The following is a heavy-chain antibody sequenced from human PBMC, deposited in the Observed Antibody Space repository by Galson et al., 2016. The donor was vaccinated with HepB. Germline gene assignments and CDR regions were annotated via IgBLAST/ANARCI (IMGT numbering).Heavy chain of an antibody. V-gene: IGHV3-48*03. Sequence: SLRLSCAASGFTFSRYRMNWVRQAPGKGLEWVSYIRVSIGTIYYADSVKGRFTISGDSAKNSLYLQMNSLRAEDTAVYYCARETDYYDNTGYPNPLFDYWGQGTLVTVSS. CDR3: ARETDYYDNTGYPNPLFDY. J-gene: IGHJ4*02. CDR1: GFTFSRYR. D-gene: IGHD3-22*01. CDR2: IRVSIGTI.